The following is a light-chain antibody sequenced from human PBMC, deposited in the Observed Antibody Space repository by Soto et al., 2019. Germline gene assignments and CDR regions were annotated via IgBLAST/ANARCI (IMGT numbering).Light chain of an antibody. Sequence: DIHMTQSPSTLSASVGDRVTITCRASQSISSWLAWYQQKPGKAPKLLIYDASSLESGVPSRFSGSGSGTEFTLPISSLQPDDFATYYCQQYNSYSRTFGQGTKLEIK. CDR1: QSISSW. J-gene: IGKJ2*02. V-gene: IGKV1-5*01. CDR3: QQYNSYSRT. CDR2: DAS.